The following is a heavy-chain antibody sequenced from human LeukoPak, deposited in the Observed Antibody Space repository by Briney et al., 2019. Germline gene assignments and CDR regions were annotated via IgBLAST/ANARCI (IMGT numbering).Heavy chain of an antibody. CDR2: ISGSGGGT. D-gene: IGHD2-21*01. J-gene: IGHJ4*02. CDR3: AKDLNAYSSYFDY. Sequence: GGSLRLSCAASGFTFSSYAMSWVRQAPGKGLEWVSAISGSGGGTYYADSVKGRFTISRDNSKNTLYLQMNSLRAEDTAVYYCAKDLNAYSSYFDYWGQGTLVTVSS. CDR1: GFTFSSYA. V-gene: IGHV3-23*01.